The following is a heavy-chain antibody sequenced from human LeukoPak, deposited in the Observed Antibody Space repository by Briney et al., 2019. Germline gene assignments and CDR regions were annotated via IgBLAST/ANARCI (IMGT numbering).Heavy chain of an antibody. D-gene: IGHD4-17*01. J-gene: IGHJ4*02. V-gene: IGHV1-3*01. CDR1: GYTFTRFA. CDR2: INGGNGNR. Sequence: GASVKVSCKASGYTFTRFAMHWVRQAPGQRLEWMGWINGGNGNRKYSQKFQGRVTITRDTSASTTYMELSSLRFEDTAIYYCVRRGDYALDYWGQGTLVTVPS. CDR3: VRRGDYALDY.